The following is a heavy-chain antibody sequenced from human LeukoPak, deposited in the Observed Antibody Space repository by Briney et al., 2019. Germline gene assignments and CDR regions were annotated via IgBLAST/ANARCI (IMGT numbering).Heavy chain of an antibody. J-gene: IGHJ4*02. CDR2: INHSGGT. V-gene: IGHV4-34*01. CDR1: GGSFSGYY. D-gene: IGHD2-15*01. CDR3: ARGPVGKGIVVVVAARRYFDY. Sequence: PSETLSLTCAVYGGSFSGYYWSWIRQPPGKGLEWIGEINHSGGTNYNPSLKSRVTISVDTSKNQFSLKLSSVTAADTAVYYCARGPVGKGIVVVVAARRYFDYWGQGTLVTVSS.